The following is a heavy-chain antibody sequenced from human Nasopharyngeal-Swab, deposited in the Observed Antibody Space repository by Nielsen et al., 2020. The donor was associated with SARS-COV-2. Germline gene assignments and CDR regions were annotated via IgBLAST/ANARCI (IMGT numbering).Heavy chain of an antibody. CDR3: TRAKDTSGYDAFDI. Sequence: GGSLRLSCTASGFTLDEYTMHWVRQAPGKGLEWVSGIRWNSDYIGYTDSVKGRFVISRDNAKNSLYLQMNSLRPEDTALYFCTRAKDTSGYDAFDIWGQGTVVTVSS. CDR1: GFTLDEYT. V-gene: IGHV3-9*01. CDR2: IRWNSDYI. J-gene: IGHJ3*02. D-gene: IGHD3-22*01.